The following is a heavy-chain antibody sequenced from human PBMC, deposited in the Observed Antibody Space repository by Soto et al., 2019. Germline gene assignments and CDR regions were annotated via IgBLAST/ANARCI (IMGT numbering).Heavy chain of an antibody. J-gene: IGHJ5*02. CDR1: GFTFSSYW. V-gene: IGHV3-7*01. CDR3: AREHFDWLLMWRFDP. D-gene: IGHD3-9*01. Sequence: GGSLRLSCAASGFTFSSYWMSWVRQAPGKGLEWVANIKQDGSEKYYVDSVKGRFTISRDNAKNSLYLQMNSLRAEDTAVYYCAREHFDWLLMWRFDPWGQGTLVTVSS. CDR2: IKQDGSEK.